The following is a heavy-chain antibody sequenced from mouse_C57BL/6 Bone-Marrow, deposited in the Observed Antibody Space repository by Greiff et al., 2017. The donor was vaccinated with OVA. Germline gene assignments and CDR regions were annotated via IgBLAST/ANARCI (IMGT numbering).Heavy chain of an antibody. CDR2: INPYNGGT. CDR3: ARNGYPFAY. V-gene: IGHV1-19*01. D-gene: IGHD2-2*01. CDR1: GYTFTDYY. Sequence: EVQLVESGPVLVKPGASVKMSCKASGYTFTDYYMNWVKQSHGKSLEWIGVINPYNGGTSYNQKFKGKATLTVDKSSSTAYMELNSLTSEDSAVYYCARNGYPFAYWGQGTLVTVSA. J-gene: IGHJ3*01.